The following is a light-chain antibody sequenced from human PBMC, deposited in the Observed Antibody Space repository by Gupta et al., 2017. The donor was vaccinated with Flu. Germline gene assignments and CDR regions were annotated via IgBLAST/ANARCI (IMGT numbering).Light chain of an antibody. CDR3: SSYTNTNTLVV. CDR1: IGDLGGYNY. J-gene: IGLJ2*01. CDR2: EVR. Sequence: IAIFCTGSIGDLGGYNYVSWYQHHPGKAPKLIIFEVRNRPSGVSDRFSGSKSGNTASLTISGLQAEDEADYYFSSYTNTNTLVVFGGGTKLTVL. V-gene: IGLV2-14*01.